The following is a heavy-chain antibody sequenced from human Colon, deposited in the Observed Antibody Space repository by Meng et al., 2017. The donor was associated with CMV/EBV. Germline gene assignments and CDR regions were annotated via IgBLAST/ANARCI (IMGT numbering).Heavy chain of an antibody. CDR2: IYWDDDT. D-gene: IGHD3-9*01. V-gene: IGHV2-5*02. J-gene: IGHJ4*02. CDR3: ARASTDIQPYYFDY. Sequence: SGFSLSTVGVAVGWIRQPPGKALEWLALIYWDDDTRYSPSLKSRLTITKDTSKNQVVLTMTNMDPVDRATYYCARASTDIQPYYFDYWGQGTLVTVSS. CDR1: GFSLSTVGVA.